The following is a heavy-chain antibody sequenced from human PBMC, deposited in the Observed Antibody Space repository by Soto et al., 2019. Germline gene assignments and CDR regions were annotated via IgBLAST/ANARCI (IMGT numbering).Heavy chain of an antibody. CDR2: IYYSGST. D-gene: IGHD3-10*01. V-gene: IGHV4-59*08. J-gene: IGHJ5*02. CDR1: GGSISSYY. CDR3: ARHEGTATMVRGISP. Sequence: SETLSLTCTVSGGSISSYYWSWIRQPPGKGLEWIGYIYYSGSTNYNPSLKSRVTISVDTSKNQFSLKLSSVTAADTGVYWCARHEGTATMVRGISPWSQGTLVTVSS.